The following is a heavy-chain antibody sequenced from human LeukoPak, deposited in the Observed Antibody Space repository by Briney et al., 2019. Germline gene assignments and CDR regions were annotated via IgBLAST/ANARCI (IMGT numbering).Heavy chain of an antibody. CDR1: GFTFSSYS. Sequence: PGGSLRLSCAASGFTFSSYSMNWVRQAPGKGLEWVSSISSGSGYIYYADSVKGRFTISRDNAKNSLYLQMNSLRAEDTAVYYCAREITVDDWGQGTLVTVSS. D-gene: IGHD3-16*01. CDR2: ISSGSGYI. J-gene: IGHJ4*02. V-gene: IGHV3-21*01. CDR3: AREITVDD.